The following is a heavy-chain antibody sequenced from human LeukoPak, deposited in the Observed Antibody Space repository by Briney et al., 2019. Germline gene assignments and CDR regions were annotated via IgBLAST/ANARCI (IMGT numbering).Heavy chain of an antibody. V-gene: IGHV1-18*01. J-gene: IGHJ4*02. CDR3: ARTYYYDSSGYYYVPFGY. CDR2: ISAYNGNT. CDR1: GYTFTSYG. D-gene: IGHD3-22*01. Sequence: ASVKVSCKASGYTFTSYGISWVRQAPGQGLEWMGWISAYNGNTNYAQKLQGRVTMTTDTSTSTAYMELRSLRSDDTAVYYCARTYYYDSSGYYYVPFGYWGQGTLVTVSS.